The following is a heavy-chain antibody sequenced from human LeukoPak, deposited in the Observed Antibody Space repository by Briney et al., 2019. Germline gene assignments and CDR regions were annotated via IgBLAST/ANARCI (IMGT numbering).Heavy chain of an antibody. CDR1: GFTFSSYW. Sequence: GGSLRLSCAASGFTFSSYWMHWVRQAPGKGLVWVSRINSDGSSTSYADSVKGRFTISRDNAKNTLYLQMNSLRAEDTAVYYCAKSSSWYDGNWFDPWGQGTLVTVSS. CDR2: INSDGSST. CDR3: AKSSSWYDGNWFDP. V-gene: IGHV3-74*01. J-gene: IGHJ5*02. D-gene: IGHD6-13*01.